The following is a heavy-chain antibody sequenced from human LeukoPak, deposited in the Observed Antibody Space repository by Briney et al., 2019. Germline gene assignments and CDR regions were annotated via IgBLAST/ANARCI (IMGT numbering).Heavy chain of an antibody. CDR3: ARADYYGSGSSIRRKFDP. J-gene: IGHJ5*02. D-gene: IGHD3-10*01. CDR2: MNPNSGNT. Sequence: EASVKVSCKASGYTFTSYDINWVRQATGQGLEWMGWMNPNSGNTGYAQKFQGRVTMTRNTSISTAYMELSSLRSEDTAVYYCARADYYGSGSSIRRKFDPWGQGTLVTVSS. V-gene: IGHV1-8*01. CDR1: GYTFTSYD.